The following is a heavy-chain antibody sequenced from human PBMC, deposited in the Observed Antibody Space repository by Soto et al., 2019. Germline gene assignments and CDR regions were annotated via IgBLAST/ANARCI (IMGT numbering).Heavy chain of an antibody. J-gene: IGHJ6*02. CDR1: GFTVSSYS. CDR3: ASEAWGGSYYYGMDF. V-gene: IGHV3-21*01. Sequence: EVQLVESGGGLVKPGGSLRLSCAASGFTVSSYSMNWVHQAPGKGLEWVSSISSSSSYIYYADSVKGRFTISRDNAKNSLYLQMNSMRAEDTAVSYCASEAWGGSYYYGMDFWGQGNTVTVSS. D-gene: IGHD5-12*01. CDR2: ISSSSSYI.